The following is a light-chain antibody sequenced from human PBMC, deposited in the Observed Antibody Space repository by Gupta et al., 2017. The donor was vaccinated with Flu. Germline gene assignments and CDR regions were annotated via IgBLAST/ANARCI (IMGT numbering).Light chain of an antibody. CDR2: GAS. J-gene: IGKJ1*01. CDR1: QSVGSNH. CDR3: QQHGSSPGT. Sequence: EIVLTQSPGTLSLSPGERATLSCRASQSVGSNHLAWYQQKPGQAPRLLIYGASSRATGIPDRFSGSGSGTDFTLTISRLEPEDFAVYYCQQHGSSPGTFGQGTKVEIK. V-gene: IGKV3-20*01.